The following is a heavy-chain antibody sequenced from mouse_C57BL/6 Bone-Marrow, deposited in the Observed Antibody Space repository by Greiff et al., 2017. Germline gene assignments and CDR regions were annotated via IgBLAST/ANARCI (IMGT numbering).Heavy chain of an antibody. V-gene: IGHV1-85*01. CDR2: IYPRDGST. D-gene: IGHD1-1*01. CDR1: GYTFTSYD. CDR3: ASLEFDGSSGDWYFDV. J-gene: IGHJ1*03. Sequence: QVQLQQSGPELVKPGASVRLSCKASGYTFTSYDINWVKQRPGQGLEWIVWIYPRDGSTKYNEKFKGKATLTVATSSSTAYMELHSLTSEASAVYFCASLEFDGSSGDWYFDVWGTGTTVTVSS.